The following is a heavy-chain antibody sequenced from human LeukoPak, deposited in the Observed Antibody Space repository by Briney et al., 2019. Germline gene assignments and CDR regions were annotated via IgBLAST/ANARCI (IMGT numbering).Heavy chain of an antibody. CDR1: GYTFTSYG. J-gene: IGHJ3*02. Sequence: SVKVSCKASGYTFTSYGISWVRQAPGQGLEWMGGIIPIFGTANYAQKFQGRVTITADESTSTAYMELSSLRSEDTAVYYCARDLRAGTMIAHAFDIWGQGTMVTVSS. V-gene: IGHV1-69*13. CDR3: ARDLRAGTMIAHAFDI. D-gene: IGHD3-22*01. CDR2: IIPIFGTA.